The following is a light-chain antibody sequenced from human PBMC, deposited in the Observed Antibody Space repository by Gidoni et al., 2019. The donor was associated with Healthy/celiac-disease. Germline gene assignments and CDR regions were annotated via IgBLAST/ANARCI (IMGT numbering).Light chain of an antibody. CDR2: LNSDGSH. CDR3: QTWGTGIQV. V-gene: IGLV4-69*01. J-gene: IGLJ3*02. Sequence: QLVLTQSPSASASLGASVKLTCTLSSGHRSYAIAWHHQQPEKGPRYLMKLNSDGSHSKGDGIPDRFSGSSSGAERYLTISILQSEDEADYYCQTWGTGIQVFGGGTKLTVL. CDR1: SGHRSYA.